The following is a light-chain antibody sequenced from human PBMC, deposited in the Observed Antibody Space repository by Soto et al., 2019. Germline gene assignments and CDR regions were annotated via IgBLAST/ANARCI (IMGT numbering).Light chain of an antibody. CDR3: QQYGYSPLT. J-gene: IGKJ3*01. CDR2: GAS. V-gene: IGKV3-20*01. CDR1: QNVYINS. Sequence: EVVLTQSPGTLSLSPGERATLSCRASQNVYINSLAWYQQKPGQPPRLLIYGASTRAAAIPDRFSGSGSGADFALSIDGLEPEDVAIYYCQQYGYSPLTFGPGTRVD.